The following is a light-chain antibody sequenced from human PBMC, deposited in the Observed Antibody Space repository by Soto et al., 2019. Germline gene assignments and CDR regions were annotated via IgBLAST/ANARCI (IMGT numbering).Light chain of an antibody. J-gene: IGKJ1*01. CDR2: DVS. CDR3: QQYKSYWT. V-gene: IGKV1-5*01. CDR1: QSIGTW. Sequence: QVTQVPSYLSASVGDSVTITCRASQSIGTWLAWYQQKPGKAPKVLIYDVSTLKSGVPSRFSGSASGTEFTLSISSLQPDDFATYYCQQYKSYWTFGQGTKVDIK.